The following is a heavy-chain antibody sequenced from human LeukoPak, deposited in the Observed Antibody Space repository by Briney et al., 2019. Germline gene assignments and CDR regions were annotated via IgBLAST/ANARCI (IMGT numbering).Heavy chain of an antibody. V-gene: IGHV3-23*01. D-gene: IGHD6-6*01. CDR1: GFTFINYA. CDR3: ASNGGGSAARPLRRWFDP. CDR2: ISDSGGSA. Sequence: GGSLRLSCAASGFTFINYAMNWVRQAPGKGLEWVSGISDSGGSAYYADSVKGRFTISRDNSKNTLYLPMNSLRAEDTAVYYWASNGGGSAARPLRRWFDPWGQGTLVTVSS. J-gene: IGHJ5*02.